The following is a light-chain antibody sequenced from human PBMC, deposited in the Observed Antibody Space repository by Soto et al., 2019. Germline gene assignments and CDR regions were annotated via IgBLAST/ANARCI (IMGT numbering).Light chain of an antibody. CDR2: WAS. CDR1: QSLLYASNNRNY. Sequence: DIVMTQSPDSLDLSLGERATINCKSTQSLLYASNNRNYLAWYRQKPGQPPQLLIYWASTRESVVPDRFNGSGSGTDFTLTISSLQSEDAAIFYCQQYFNTPYTFGQGTKLQIK. CDR3: QQYFNTPYT. V-gene: IGKV4-1*01. J-gene: IGKJ2*01.